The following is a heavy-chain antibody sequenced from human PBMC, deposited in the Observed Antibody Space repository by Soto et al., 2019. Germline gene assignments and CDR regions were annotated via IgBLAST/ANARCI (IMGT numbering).Heavy chain of an antibody. Sequence: EVQLVQSGAEVKKPGESLKISCQGSGYSFTTYWLAWVRQTPAKGLEWMGIIYPGDSHTKYNPSFQGQVTISADTSISTAYPQWSSLKASDTAMYYCARLTNFYYMDVWGKGSTVTVSS. CDR3: ARLTNFYYMDV. V-gene: IGHV5-51*03. J-gene: IGHJ6*03. CDR2: IYPGDSHT. D-gene: IGHD7-27*01. CDR1: GYSFTTYW.